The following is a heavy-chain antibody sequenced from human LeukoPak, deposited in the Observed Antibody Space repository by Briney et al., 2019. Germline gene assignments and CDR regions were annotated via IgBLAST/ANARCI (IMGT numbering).Heavy chain of an antibody. CDR3: AREITMKDAFDI. J-gene: IGHJ3*02. V-gene: IGHV4-4*07. CDR2: IYAPGST. D-gene: IGHD1-1*01. Sequence: SETLSLTCTVSGGSIYSYFWTWIRQPAGKGLEWIGRIYAPGSTNYNPSLKSRVTMSVDTSKNQFSLKLSSVTAADTAVYYCAREITMKDAFDIWGQGTMVTVSS. CDR1: GGSIYSYF.